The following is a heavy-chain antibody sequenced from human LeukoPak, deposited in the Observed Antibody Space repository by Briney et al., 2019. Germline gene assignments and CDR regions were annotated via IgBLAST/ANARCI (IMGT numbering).Heavy chain of an antibody. Sequence: GGSLRLSCAASGFTFSSHWMHWVRQAPGEGLVWVSRVNGPGDWTHYADSVRRRFIISRDNAENTISLQMNNLRAEDTAVYFCAREVFEGQRQSDAFDVWGQGTMVTVSS. D-gene: IGHD6-25*01. J-gene: IGHJ3*01. V-gene: IGHV3-74*01. CDR3: AREVFEGQRQSDAFDV. CDR1: GFTFSSHW. CDR2: VNGPGDWT.